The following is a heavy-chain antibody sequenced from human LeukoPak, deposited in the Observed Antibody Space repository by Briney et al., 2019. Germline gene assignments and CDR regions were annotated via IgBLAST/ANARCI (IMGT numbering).Heavy chain of an antibody. CDR3: ARDIRSDYYGSGKLVDY. CDR1: GFTFSSYG. CDR2: IWYDGSNK. J-gene: IGHJ4*02. V-gene: IGHV3-33*01. Sequence: GGSLRLSCAASGFTFSSYGMHWVRQAPGKGLEWVAVIWYDGSNKYYADSVKGRFTISRDNSKNTLYLQMNSLRAEDTAVYYCARDIRSDYYGSGKLVDYWGQGTLVTVSS. D-gene: IGHD3-10*01.